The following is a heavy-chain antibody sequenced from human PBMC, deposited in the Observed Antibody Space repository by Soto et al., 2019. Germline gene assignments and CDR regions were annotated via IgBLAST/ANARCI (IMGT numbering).Heavy chain of an antibody. Sequence: GGSLRLSCAASGFTFSSYSMNWVRQAPGKGLEWVSYISSSSSTIYYADSMKGRFTISRDNAKNSLYLQMNSLRAEDTALYYWAREMGGYDDYYYYYYMDVWGKGTTVTVSS. J-gene: IGHJ6*03. V-gene: IGHV3-48*01. D-gene: IGHD5-12*01. CDR1: GFTFSSYS. CDR2: ISSSSSTI. CDR3: AREMGGYDDYYYYYYMDV.